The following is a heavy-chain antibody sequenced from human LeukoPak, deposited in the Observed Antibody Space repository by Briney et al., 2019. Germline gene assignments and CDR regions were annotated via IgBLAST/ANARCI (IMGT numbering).Heavy chain of an antibody. V-gene: IGHV4-30-2*01. CDR1: GGSISSGGYS. D-gene: IGHD2-15*01. Sequence: SETLSLTRAVSGGSISSGGYSWSWIRQPPGKGLEWIGYIYHSGSTYYNPSLKSRVTISVDRSKNQFSLKLSSVTAADTAVYYCARGLSAIVYWGQGTLVTVSS. CDR2: IYHSGST. CDR3: ARGLSAIVY. J-gene: IGHJ4*02.